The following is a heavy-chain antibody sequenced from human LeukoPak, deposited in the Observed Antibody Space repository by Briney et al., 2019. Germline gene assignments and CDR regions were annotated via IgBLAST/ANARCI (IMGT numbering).Heavy chain of an antibody. J-gene: IGHJ6*03. CDR2: IYYSGYT. CDR1: GGSLSSYY. CDR3: ASTTMDRGTYYMDV. Sequence: WETLSLTCTVSGGSLSSYYWSWIRQPPGKGLEWIGYIYYSGYTNYNPSLERRVTISLGQSKNQFSLELSSVSAADTAVYHCASTTMDRGTYYMDVWGKGTTVTISS. V-gene: IGHV4-59*01. D-gene: IGHD3-10*01.